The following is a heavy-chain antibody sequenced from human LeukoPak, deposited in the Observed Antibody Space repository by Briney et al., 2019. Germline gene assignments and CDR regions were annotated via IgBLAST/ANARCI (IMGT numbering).Heavy chain of an antibody. J-gene: IGHJ3*02. V-gene: IGHV4-4*07. Sequence: SETLSLTCTVSGGSISSFYWSWIRQPAGKGLEWIGRIYTSGSTNYNPSLKSRVTMSVDTSKNQFSLKLSSVTAADTAVYYCAREWFGSGGGPDAFDIWGQGTMVTVSS. CDR1: GGSISSFY. CDR2: IYTSGST. CDR3: AREWFGSGGGPDAFDI. D-gene: IGHD3-10*01.